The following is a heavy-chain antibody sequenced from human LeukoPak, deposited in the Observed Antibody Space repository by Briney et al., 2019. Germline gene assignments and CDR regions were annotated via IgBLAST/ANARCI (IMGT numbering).Heavy chain of an antibody. CDR2: IRQDGSEK. D-gene: IGHD5-18*01. Sequence: GGSLRLSCAASGFTFSNYWMSWVRQAPGKGLEWVANIRQDGSEKYHVDSVKGRFTISRDNAKNSLHLQMNSLRAEDTAVYYCARDPHTALNYYYMDVWGKGTTVSISS. V-gene: IGHV3-7*01. CDR1: GFTFSNYW. CDR3: ARDPHTALNYYYMDV. J-gene: IGHJ6*03.